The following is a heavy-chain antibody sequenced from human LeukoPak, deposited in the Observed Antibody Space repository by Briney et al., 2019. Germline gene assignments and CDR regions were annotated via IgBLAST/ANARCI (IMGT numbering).Heavy chain of an antibody. CDR2: VHYSGST. CDR3: ARRPSSMTTVTTFDY. CDR1: GGSISSRTYY. D-gene: IGHD4-11*01. V-gene: IGHV4-39*01. J-gene: IGHJ4*02. Sequence: SETLSLTCTVSGGSISSRTYYWGWIRQPPGTGLEWIGSVHYSGSTYYNPSLKSRVTISLGTSKNQFSLNLSSVTAADTAVYYCARRPSSMTTVTTFDYWGQGTLVTVSS.